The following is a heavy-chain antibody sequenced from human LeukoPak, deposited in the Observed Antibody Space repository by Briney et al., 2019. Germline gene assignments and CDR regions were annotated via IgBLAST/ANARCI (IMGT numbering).Heavy chain of an antibody. Sequence: PSETLSLTCTVSGGSISSSSYYWGWIRQPPGKGLEWIGSIYYSGSTYYNPSLKSRVTISVDTSKNQFSLKLNSVTAADTAVYYCARGYGSGSYYLYWGQGTLVTVSS. CDR1: GGSISSSSYY. V-gene: IGHV4-39*07. D-gene: IGHD3-10*01. J-gene: IGHJ4*02. CDR3: ARGYGSGSYYLY. CDR2: IYYSGST.